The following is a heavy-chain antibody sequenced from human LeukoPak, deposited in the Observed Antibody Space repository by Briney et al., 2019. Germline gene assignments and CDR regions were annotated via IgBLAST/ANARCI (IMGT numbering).Heavy chain of an antibody. V-gene: IGHV3-30*03. J-gene: IGHJ4*02. D-gene: IGHD3-10*01. CDR1: GFTFNRCA. CDR3: ARGIRITMVRGVI. Sequence: GGSLRLSCGASGFTFNRCAMHWVRQALGKGLEWVAVISVDESQQFYADSVKGRFTISRDNAKNSLYLQMNSLRAEDTAVYYCARGIRITMVRGVIWGQGTLVTVSS. CDR2: ISVDESQQ.